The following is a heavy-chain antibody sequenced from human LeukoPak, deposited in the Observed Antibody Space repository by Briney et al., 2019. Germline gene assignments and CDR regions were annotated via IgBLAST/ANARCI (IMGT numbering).Heavy chain of an antibody. V-gene: IGHV3-7*03. CDR3: AKNNVVVPAARLFQH. D-gene: IGHD2-2*01. CDR2: IHQHGSKE. J-gene: IGHJ1*01. Sequence: GGSLRLSCTTSGFNFRAYWMGWVRQAPGKGLEWVANIHQHGSKENYLDSVKGRFTISRDNAKSSIYLQMNSLRAEDTAIYYCAKNNVVVPAARLFQHWGQGTLVTVSS. CDR1: GFNFRAYW.